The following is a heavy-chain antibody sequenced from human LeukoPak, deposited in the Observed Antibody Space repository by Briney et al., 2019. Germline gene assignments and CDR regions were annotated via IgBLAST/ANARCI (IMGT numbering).Heavy chain of an antibody. V-gene: IGHV3-33*01. CDR1: GYTFSSYG. CDR2: IWYDGRNK. D-gene: IGHD2-2*01. J-gene: IGHJ6*02. CDR3: ARDNRVVPAAIPSYYYGMGV. Sequence: GGSLRLSCAASGYTFSSYGMHGVRQAPGKGLEWVAVIWYDGRNKYYADSVKGRFTISRDNSKNTLYLQMNSLRAEDTAVYYCARDNRVVPAAIPSYYYGMGVWGQGTTVTVSS.